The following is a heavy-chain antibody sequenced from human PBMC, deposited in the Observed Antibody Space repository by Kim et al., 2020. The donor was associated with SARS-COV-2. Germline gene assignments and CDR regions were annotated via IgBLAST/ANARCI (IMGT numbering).Heavy chain of an antibody. Sequence: GGSLRLSCAASGFTFSSYSMNWVRQAPGKGLEWVSSISSSSSYIYYADSVKGRFTISRDNAKNSLYLQMKSLRAEDTAVYYCASTEEMDRYGSGQYYYYYYGMDVWGQGTTVTVSS. D-gene: IGHD3-10*01. V-gene: IGHV3-21*01. CDR1: GFTFSSYS. J-gene: IGHJ6*02. CDR3: ASTEEMDRYGSGQYYYYYYGMDV. CDR2: ISSSSSYI.